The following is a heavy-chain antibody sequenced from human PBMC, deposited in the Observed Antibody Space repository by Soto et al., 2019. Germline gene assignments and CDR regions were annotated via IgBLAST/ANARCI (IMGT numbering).Heavy chain of an antibody. CDR3: APLAF. CDR2: ITTTGVTT. CDR1: GFTFSTFT. V-gene: IGHV3-64D*06. D-gene: IGHD3-3*01. J-gene: IGHJ4*02. Sequence: GGSLRLSCSAAGFTFSTFTMHWVRQAPGKGLEYVSGITTTGVTTYYADSVKGRFTISRDNSKNTLYLQMTGLRVEDTAVDFFAPLAFRGRGTLVTVSS.